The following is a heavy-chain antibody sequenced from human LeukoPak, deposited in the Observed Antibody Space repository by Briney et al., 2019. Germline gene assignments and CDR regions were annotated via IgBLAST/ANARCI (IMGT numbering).Heavy chain of an antibody. CDR3: ARGYCSGGSCGNLDP. J-gene: IGHJ5*02. CDR1: GGSISSYY. Sequence: SETLSLTCTVSGGSISSYYWSWIRQPPGKGLEWIGYIYYSGSTNYNPSLKSRVTISVDTSKNQFSLKLSSVTAADTAVYYCARGYCSGGSCGNLDPWGQGTLVTVPS. CDR2: IYYSGST. D-gene: IGHD2-15*01. V-gene: IGHV4-59*01.